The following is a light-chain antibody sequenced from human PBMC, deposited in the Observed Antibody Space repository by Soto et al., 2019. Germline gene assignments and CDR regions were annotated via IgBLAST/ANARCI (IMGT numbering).Light chain of an antibody. CDR1: SSNNGAGYD. V-gene: IGLV1-40*01. CDR3: QSYDSSLSGVV. Sequence: QSVLTQPPSVSGAPGQRVTISCTGSSSNNGAGYDVHWYQQLPGTAPKLLIYGNSNRPSGVPDRFSGSKSGTSASLPITGLQAEDEADYYCQSYDSSLSGVVFGGGTKVTVL. J-gene: IGLJ2*01. CDR2: GNS.